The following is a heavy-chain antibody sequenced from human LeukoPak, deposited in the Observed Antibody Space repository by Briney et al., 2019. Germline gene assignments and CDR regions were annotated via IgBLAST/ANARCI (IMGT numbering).Heavy chain of an antibody. V-gene: IGHV3-23*01. J-gene: IGHJ4*02. CDR3: AKHYYDSSGYPLDY. Sequence: GGSLRLSCAASGFTFSSYAMSRVRQAPGKGLEWVSAISGSGGSTYYADSVKGRFTISRDNSKNTLYLQMNSLRAEDTAVYYCAKHYYDSSGYPLDYWGQGTLVTVSS. D-gene: IGHD3-22*01. CDR1: GFTFSSYA. CDR2: ISGSGGST.